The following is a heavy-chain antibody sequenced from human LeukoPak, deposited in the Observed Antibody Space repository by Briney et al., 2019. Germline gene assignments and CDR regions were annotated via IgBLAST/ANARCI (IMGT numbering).Heavy chain of an antibody. V-gene: IGHV3-23*01. Sequence: GGSLRLSCVAPGFTFENYAMKWVRQAPGKGLEWVSAISGTSGNTFYADSVKGRFTISRDNSKNTLYLQMTSLRAVDTAIYYCTKGDCSGGDCYGGADYWGQGTLIIVSS. CDR2: ISGTSGNT. CDR1: GFTFENYA. J-gene: IGHJ4*02. CDR3: TKGDCSGGDCYGGADY. D-gene: IGHD2-21*02.